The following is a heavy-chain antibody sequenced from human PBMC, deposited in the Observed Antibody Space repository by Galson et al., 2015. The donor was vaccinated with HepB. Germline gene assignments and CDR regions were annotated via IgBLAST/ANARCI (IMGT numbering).Heavy chain of an antibody. CDR3: ARAYTEGEGYSFDY. CDR2: IYSGGST. V-gene: IGHV3-66*01. J-gene: IGHJ4*02. D-gene: IGHD1-1*01. Sequence: FSSNYMSWVRQAPGKGLEWVSVIYSGGSTYYADSVKGRFTISRDNSKNTLYLQMNSLRAEDTAVYYCARAYTEGEGYSFDYWGQGTLVTVSS. CDR1: FSSNY.